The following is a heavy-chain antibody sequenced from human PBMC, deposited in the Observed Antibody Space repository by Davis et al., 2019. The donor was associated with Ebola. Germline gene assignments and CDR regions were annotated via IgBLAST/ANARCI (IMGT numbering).Heavy chain of an antibody. D-gene: IGHD6-13*01. Sequence: GESLKISCQGSGYRFSSYWIGWVRQVPGKGLESMAFIYPADSDTKYTPSFQGQVSVSADTSISTAYLQLDTLKASDSGMYYCVRSIKSAGFLPVFDFWGRGDLVTVSA. J-gene: IGHJ4*02. CDR1: GYRFSSYW. CDR2: IYPADSDT. V-gene: IGHV5-51*01. CDR3: VRSIKSAGFLPVFDF.